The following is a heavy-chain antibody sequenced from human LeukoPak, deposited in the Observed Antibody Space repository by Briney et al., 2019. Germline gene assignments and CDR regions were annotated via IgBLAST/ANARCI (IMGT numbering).Heavy chain of an antibody. D-gene: IGHD1-7*01. CDR2: IYYSGST. V-gene: IGHV4-39*07. Sequence: SETLSLTCTVSGGSISSSSYYWGWIRQPPGKGLEWIGSIYYSGSTYYNPSLKSRVTISVDTSKNQFSLKLSSVTAADTAVYYCARENFNWNYVPLFDYWGQGTLVTVSS. CDR1: GGSISSSSYY. CDR3: ARENFNWNYVPLFDY. J-gene: IGHJ4*02.